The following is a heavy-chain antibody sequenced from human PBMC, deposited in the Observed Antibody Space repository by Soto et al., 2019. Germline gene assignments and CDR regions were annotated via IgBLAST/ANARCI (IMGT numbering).Heavy chain of an antibody. Sequence: KPSETLSLTCAVYGGSFSGYYWSWIRQPPGKGLEWIGEINHSGSTNYNPSLKSRVTISVDTSKNQFSLKLSSVTAADTAVYYCARGVVRVKWGWFDPWGQGTLVTVSS. D-gene: IGHD3-10*02. V-gene: IGHV4-34*01. CDR2: INHSGST. J-gene: IGHJ5*02. CDR3: ARGVVRVKWGWFDP. CDR1: GGSFSGYY.